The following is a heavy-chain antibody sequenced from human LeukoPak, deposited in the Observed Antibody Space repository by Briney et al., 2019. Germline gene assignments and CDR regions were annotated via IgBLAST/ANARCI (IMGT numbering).Heavy chain of an antibody. Sequence: SVKVSCKASGGTFGSYAISWVRQAPGQGLEWMGGIIPIFGTANYAQKFQGRVTITADESTSTAYMELSSLRSEDTAVYYCARSYYYGSGSYYHLDYWGQGTLVTVSS. CDR2: IIPIFGTA. CDR3: ARSYYYGSGSYYHLDY. D-gene: IGHD3-10*01. J-gene: IGHJ4*02. V-gene: IGHV1-69*13. CDR1: GGTFGSYA.